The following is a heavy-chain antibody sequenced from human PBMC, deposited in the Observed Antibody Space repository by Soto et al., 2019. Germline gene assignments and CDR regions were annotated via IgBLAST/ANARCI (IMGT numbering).Heavy chain of an antibody. J-gene: IGHJ4*02. CDR3: AMGIGYDSSGPEEGVFDY. CDR1: GGSVSSGSYY. D-gene: IGHD3-22*01. CDR2: IYYSGST. Sequence: SETLSLTCTVSGGSVSSGSYYWSWIRQPPGKGLEWIGYIYYSGSTNYNPSLKSRVTISVDTSKNQFSLKLSSVTAADTAVYYCAMGIGYDSSGPEEGVFDYWGQGTLVTVSS. V-gene: IGHV4-61*01.